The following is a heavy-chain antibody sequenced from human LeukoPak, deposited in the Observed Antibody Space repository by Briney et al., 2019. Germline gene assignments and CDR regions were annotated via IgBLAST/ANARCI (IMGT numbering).Heavy chain of an antibody. CDR3: ARALYCSSTSCSDY. CDR2: INHSGST. D-gene: IGHD2-2*01. CDR1: GGSFSGYY. Sequence: PSETLSLTCAVYGGSFSGYYWSWIRQPPGKGLEWIGEINHSGSTNYNPSLKSRVTISVDTSKNQFSLKLSSVTAADTAVYYCARALYCSSTSCSDYWGQGTLVTVSS. J-gene: IGHJ4*02. V-gene: IGHV4-34*01.